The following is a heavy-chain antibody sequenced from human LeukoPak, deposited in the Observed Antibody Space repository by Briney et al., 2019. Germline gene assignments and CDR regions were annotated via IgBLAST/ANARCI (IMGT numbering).Heavy chain of an antibody. CDR1: GDSISSGGYY. CDR3: ARYRDYGSCFDY. Sequence: PSETLSLTCTVSGDSISSGGYYWSWIRQHPGKGLELIGYIYHSGSTYYNPSLKSRVTISVDSSKNQFSLKLSPVTAADTAVYYCARYRDYGSCFDYWGQGTLVTVSS. J-gene: IGHJ4*02. CDR2: IYHSGST. D-gene: IGHD4-17*01. V-gene: IGHV4-31*03.